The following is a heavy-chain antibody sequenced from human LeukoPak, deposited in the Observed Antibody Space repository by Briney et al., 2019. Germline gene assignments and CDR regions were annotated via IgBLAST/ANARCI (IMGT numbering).Heavy chain of an antibody. CDR2: ISWNSGSI. CDR3: EKDMALDY. CDR1: GFTFDDYA. D-gene: IGHD5-12*01. Sequence: SLRLSCAASGFTFDDYAMHWVRQAPGKGLEWVSGISWNSGSIGYADSVKGRFTISRDNAKNSLYLQMNSLRTEDTALYYCEKDMALDYWGQGTLVTVSS. J-gene: IGHJ4*02. V-gene: IGHV3-9*01.